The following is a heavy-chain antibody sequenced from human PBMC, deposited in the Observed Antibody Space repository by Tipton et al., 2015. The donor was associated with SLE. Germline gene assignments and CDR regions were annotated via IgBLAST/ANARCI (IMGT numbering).Heavy chain of an antibody. V-gene: IGHV3-20*04. CDR3: ARAPRDYYDSSGYYFFDY. Sequence: SLRLSCTVSGGSISSSSYYWGWIRQPPGKGLEWVSGINWNGGSTGYADSVKGRFTISRDNAKNSLYLQMNSLRAEDTALYYCARAPRDYYDSSGYYFFDYWGQGTLVTVSS. CDR2: INWNGGST. J-gene: IGHJ4*02. D-gene: IGHD3-22*01. CDR1: GGSISSSSYY.